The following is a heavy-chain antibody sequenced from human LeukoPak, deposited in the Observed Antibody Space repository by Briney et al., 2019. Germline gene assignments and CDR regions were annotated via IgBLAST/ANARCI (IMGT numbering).Heavy chain of an antibody. Sequence: PGGSLRLSCAASGFTFNTYTMNWVRQAPGKGLEWVSYISISGSTIYYADSVKGRFTISRDNAKNSLYLQMNSLRAEDTAVYYCARDCGGGSCYGPYDAFDIWGQGTMVTVSS. J-gene: IGHJ3*02. V-gene: IGHV3-48*04. CDR3: ARDCGGGSCYGPYDAFDI. CDR2: ISISGSTI. D-gene: IGHD2-15*01. CDR1: GFTFNTYT.